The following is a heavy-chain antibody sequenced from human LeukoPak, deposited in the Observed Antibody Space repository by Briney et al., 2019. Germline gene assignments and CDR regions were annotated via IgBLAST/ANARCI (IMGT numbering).Heavy chain of an antibody. Sequence: PGGSLRLSCTASGFTVSSNSMTWVRQAPGKGLEWVSVIYSGGSTYYADSVKGRFTISRDNSKNTLYLQMNSLRAEDTAVYYCAKDRQVVISTPLDYWGQGALVTVSS. D-gene: IGHD3-22*01. J-gene: IGHJ4*02. CDR3: AKDRQVVISTPLDY. CDR2: IYSGGST. CDR1: GFTVSSNS. V-gene: IGHV3-66*02.